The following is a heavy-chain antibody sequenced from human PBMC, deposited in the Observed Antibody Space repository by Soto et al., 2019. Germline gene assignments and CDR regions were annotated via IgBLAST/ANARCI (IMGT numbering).Heavy chain of an antibody. CDR3: ARLFPPYYYDSSGYPPFDY. D-gene: IGHD3-22*01. J-gene: IGHJ4*02. CDR1: GFPFSTYS. Sequence: GGSVRLSCSASGFPFSTYSMYWVRQTPGKGLEYVSAIGPNGNGPYYADSVKGRFTISRDNSENKLYLQMTSLRVEDSAPYYCARLFPPYYYDSSGYPPFDYWGQGTLVTVSS. V-gene: IGHV3-64D*06. CDR2: IGPNGNGP.